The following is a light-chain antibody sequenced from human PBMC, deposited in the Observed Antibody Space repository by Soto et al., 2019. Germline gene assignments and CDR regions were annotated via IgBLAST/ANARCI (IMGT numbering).Light chain of an antibody. CDR3: SSHAGSINVA. CDR1: SSDVGAYNY. V-gene: IGLV2-8*01. CDR2: EVT. J-gene: IGLJ2*01. Sequence: QSALTQPPSASGSPGQSVTISCTGSSSDVGAYNYVSWYQQHPGKAPKLMIYEVTKRPSGVPDRFSGSKSGNTASLTVSGLQADDEADYYCSSHAGSINVAFGGGTKLPVL.